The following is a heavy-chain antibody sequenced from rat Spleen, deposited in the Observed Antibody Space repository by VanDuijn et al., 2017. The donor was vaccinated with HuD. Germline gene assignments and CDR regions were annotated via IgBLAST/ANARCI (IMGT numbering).Heavy chain of an antibody. CDR1: GLSFSNYD. V-gene: IGHV5-22*01. Sequence: EVQLVESGGGLVQPGRSMKLSCAASGLSFSNYDMAWVRQAPTKGLEWVASISYDGGSTSYSDSVRGRFTISRENAENTVYLQMNSLRSEDTATYYCTRRGLYWDYFDYWGQGVMVTVSS. J-gene: IGHJ2*01. D-gene: IGHD1-1*01. CDR2: ISYDGGST. CDR3: TRRGLYWDYFDY.